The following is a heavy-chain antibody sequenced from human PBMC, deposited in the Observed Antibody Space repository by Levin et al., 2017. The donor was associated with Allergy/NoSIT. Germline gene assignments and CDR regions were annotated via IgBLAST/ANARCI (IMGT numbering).Heavy chain of an antibody. D-gene: IGHD2-2*01. CDR2: ISSSSSTI. CDR1: GFTFSSYS. V-gene: IGHV3-48*01. Sequence: GGSLRLSCAASGFTFSSYSMNWVRQAPGKGLEWVSYISSSSSTIYYADSVKGRFTISRDNAKNSLYLQMNSLRAEDTAVYYCAAHCSSTSCYGIDYWGQGTLVTVSS. J-gene: IGHJ4*02. CDR3: AAHCSSTSCYGIDY.